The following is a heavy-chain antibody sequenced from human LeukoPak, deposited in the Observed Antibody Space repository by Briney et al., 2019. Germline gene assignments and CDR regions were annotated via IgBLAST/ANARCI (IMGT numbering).Heavy chain of an antibody. CDR3: ARDQSSYSSGRSHNHRGYYFDY. CDR2: ISGSGGST. Sequence: TGGSLRLSCAASGFTFSSYAMSWVRQAPGKGLEWVSAISGSGGSTYYADSVKGRFTISRDNSKNTLYLQMNSLRAEDTAVYYCARDQSSYSSGRSHNHRGYYFDYWGQGTLVTVSS. CDR1: GFTFSSYA. J-gene: IGHJ4*02. V-gene: IGHV3-23*01. D-gene: IGHD6-19*01.